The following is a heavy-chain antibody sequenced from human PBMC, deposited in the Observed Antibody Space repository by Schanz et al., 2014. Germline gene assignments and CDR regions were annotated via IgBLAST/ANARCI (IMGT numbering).Heavy chain of an antibody. CDR1: GFTFNSYA. D-gene: IGHD2-15*01. Sequence: EVQLLESGGGLVRPGGSLRLSCAASGFTFNSYAMTWVRPAPGKGLEWVSSISHSGGSKYYADSVKGRFTISRDNSENTLYLQMNSLSADDTAVFYCAKGMGYCSGGTCYDYYYYGLDVWGQGTTVTVSS. CDR3: AKGMGYCSGGTCYDYYYYGLDV. V-gene: IGHV3-23*01. CDR2: ISHSGGSK. J-gene: IGHJ6*02.